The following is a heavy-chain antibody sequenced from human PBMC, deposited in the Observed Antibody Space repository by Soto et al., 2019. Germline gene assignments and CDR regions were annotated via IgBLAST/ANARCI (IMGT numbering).Heavy chain of an antibody. CDR1: GFTFSSYG. V-gene: IGHV3-30*18. J-gene: IGHJ6*02. CDR3: AKILQLGDYAYYYYGMEV. CDR2: ISYDGSNK. D-gene: IGHD4-17*01. Sequence: QVQLVESGGGVVQPGRSLRLSCAASGFTFSSYGMHWVRQAPGKGLAWVAVISYDGSNKYYADSVKGRFTISRDNSKNTLYRQMNSLRAEDTAVYYCAKILQLGDYAYYYYGMEVWGQGTTVTVSS.